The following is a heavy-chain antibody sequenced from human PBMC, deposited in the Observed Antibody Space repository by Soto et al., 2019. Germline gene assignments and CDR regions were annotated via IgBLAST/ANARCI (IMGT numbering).Heavy chain of an antibody. D-gene: IGHD1-26*01. CDR2: ISGSGGGT. CDR1: GFTFSIYA. Sequence: GGSLRLSCAASGFTFSIYAMGWVRQAPGKGLEWVSAISGSGGGTYYADSVEGRFTISRDNSKNTLYLQMNSLRVDDTAIYYCAKARATSTPAPGSYWGQGTLGTVSS. CDR3: AKARATSTPAPGSY. J-gene: IGHJ1*01. V-gene: IGHV3-23*01.